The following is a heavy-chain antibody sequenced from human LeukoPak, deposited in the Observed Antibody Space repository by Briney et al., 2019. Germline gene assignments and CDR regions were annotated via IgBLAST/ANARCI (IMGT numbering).Heavy chain of an antibody. V-gene: IGHV3-48*01. CDR3: AGELVVPAASRFDY. Sequence: GGSLRLSCAASGFTFSSYSMNWVRQGPGKGLEWVSYISSSSSTIYYADSVKGRFTISRDNAKNSLYLQMNSLRAEDTAVYYCAGELVVPAASRFDYWGQGTLVTVSS. CDR2: ISSSSSTI. CDR1: GFTFSSYS. J-gene: IGHJ4*02. D-gene: IGHD2-2*01.